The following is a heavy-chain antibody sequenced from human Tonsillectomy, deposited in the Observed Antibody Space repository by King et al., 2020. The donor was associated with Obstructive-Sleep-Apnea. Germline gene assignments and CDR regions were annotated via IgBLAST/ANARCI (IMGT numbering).Heavy chain of an antibody. Sequence: VQLVESGGGLVQPGGSLRLSCAASGFTFSSYAMSWVRQAPGTGREWVSTIIGDGKSTYYVDSAKGRFTISRDNSKNTLYLQMNSLRAEDTAVYYCAKDRSGWTPFDYWGQGTLVTVSS. J-gene: IGHJ4*02. CDR3: AKDRSGWTPFDY. D-gene: IGHD6-19*01. V-gene: IGHV3-23*04. CDR2: IIGDGKST. CDR1: GFTFSSYA.